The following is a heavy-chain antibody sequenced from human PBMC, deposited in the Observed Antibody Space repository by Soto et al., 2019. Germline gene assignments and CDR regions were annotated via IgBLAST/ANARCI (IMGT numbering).Heavy chain of an antibody. CDR2: ISGSGGST. J-gene: IGHJ4*02. CDR3: AKVGGYSSGWPHFDY. CDR1: GFTFSSYA. V-gene: IGHV3-23*01. Sequence: EVQLLESGGGLVQPGGSLRLSCAASGFTFSSYAMRWVRQAPGKGLEWVSAISGSGGSTYYADSVKGRFTISRDNSKNTLYLQMNSLRAEDTAVYYCAKVGGYSSGWPHFDYWGQGTLVTVSS. D-gene: IGHD6-19*01.